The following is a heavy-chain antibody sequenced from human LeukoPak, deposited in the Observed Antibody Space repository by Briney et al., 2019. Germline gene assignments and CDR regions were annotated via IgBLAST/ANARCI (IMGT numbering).Heavy chain of an antibody. J-gene: IGHJ4*02. D-gene: IGHD3-10*01. V-gene: IGHV3-21*01. Sequence: PGGSLRLSCAASGFTFSTYSMNWVRQAPGKGLEWVSSISSSSSYIYYADSVKGRFTISRDNAKNTLYLQLNSLRVEDTAVYYCARDGRSGSYYTDWGQGTPVTVSS. CDR1: GFTFSTYS. CDR2: ISSSSSYI. CDR3: ARDGRSGSYYTD.